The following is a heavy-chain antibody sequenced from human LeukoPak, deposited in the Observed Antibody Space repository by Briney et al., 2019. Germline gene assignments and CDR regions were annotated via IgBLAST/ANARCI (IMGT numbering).Heavy chain of an antibody. Sequence: SETLSLTCAVYGGSFSGYYWSWIRQPPGKGLEWIGYIYYSGSTNYNPSLKSRVTISVDTSKNQFSLKLSSVTAADTAVYYCARLPNKPQIWSGYPWYFDYWGQGTLVTVSS. V-gene: IGHV4-59*08. J-gene: IGHJ4*02. CDR2: IYYSGST. CDR3: ARLPNKPQIWSGYPWYFDY. D-gene: IGHD3-3*01. CDR1: GGSFSGYY.